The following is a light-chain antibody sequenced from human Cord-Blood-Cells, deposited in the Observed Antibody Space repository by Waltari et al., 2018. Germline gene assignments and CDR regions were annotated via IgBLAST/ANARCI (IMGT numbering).Light chain of an antibody. CDR3: QQRSNWPPWT. CDR2: DES. CDR1: QSVSSY. J-gene: IGKJ1*01. V-gene: IGKV3-11*01. Sequence: EIVLTQSPATLSLSPGERATLSCRASQSVSSYLAWYQQKPGQAPRILIYDESNRATGIPARFSGSGSGTDFTLTISSLEPEDFAVYYCQQRSNWPPWTFGQGTKVEIK.